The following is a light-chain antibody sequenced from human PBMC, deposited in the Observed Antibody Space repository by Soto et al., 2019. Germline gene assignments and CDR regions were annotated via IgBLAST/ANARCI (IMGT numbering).Light chain of an antibody. Sequence: EVVLTQSQATLSVSPGDRATLSCSASQRVSRNLAWYQQKPGQAPRLLIYGASTRATGVPARFSGSGSATEFTLSISSLQSEDVAGYYCQQYGDWPPETFGQGTKLEI. CDR2: GAS. CDR3: QQYGDWPPET. J-gene: IGKJ2*01. CDR1: QRVSRN. V-gene: IGKV3-15*01.